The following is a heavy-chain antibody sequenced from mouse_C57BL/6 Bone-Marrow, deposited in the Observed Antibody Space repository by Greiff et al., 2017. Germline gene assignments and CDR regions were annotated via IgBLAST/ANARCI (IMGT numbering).Heavy chain of an antibody. V-gene: IGHV1-7*01. CDR3: ARSYYYGPWFAY. D-gene: IGHD1-1*01. Sequence: VQLQQSGAELAKPGASVKLSCKASGYTFTSYWMHWVKQRPGPGLELIGYINPSIGYTKYNQKFKDKATLTADKSSSTAYMQLSSLTYKDSAVYDCARSYYYGPWFAYWGQGTLVTVSA. CDR2: INPSIGYT. J-gene: IGHJ3*01. CDR1: GYTFTSYW.